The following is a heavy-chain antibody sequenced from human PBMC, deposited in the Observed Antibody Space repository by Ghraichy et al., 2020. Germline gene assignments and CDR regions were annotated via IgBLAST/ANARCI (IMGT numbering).Heavy chain of an antibody. J-gene: IGHJ4*02. D-gene: IGHD2-15*01. CDR2: VPGSVGST. Sequence: GGSLRLSCAASGFTFISHAMQWVRQAPGRGLEWISTVPGSVGSTYYADSVKGRFTVSRDNSKNTLYLQMNSLRAEDTAVYYCAKDQEGYCSGGSCRSGLDYWGQGTLVTVSS. V-gene: IGHV3-23*01. CDR1: GFTFISHA. CDR3: AKDQEGYCSGGSCRSGLDY.